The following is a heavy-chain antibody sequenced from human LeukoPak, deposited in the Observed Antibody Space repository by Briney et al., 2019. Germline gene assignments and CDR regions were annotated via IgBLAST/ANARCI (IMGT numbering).Heavy chain of an antibody. Sequence: PSETLSLTCAVSGYSISSGYYWGWIRQPPGKGLEWIGRIYTSGSTNYNPSLKSRVTISVDTSKNQFSLKLSSVTAADTAVYYCARDRGNWNYLGYFDYWGQGTLVTVSS. V-gene: IGHV4-38-2*02. CDR2: IYTSGST. CDR1: GYSISSGYY. CDR3: ARDRGNWNYLGYFDY. D-gene: IGHD1-7*01. J-gene: IGHJ4*02.